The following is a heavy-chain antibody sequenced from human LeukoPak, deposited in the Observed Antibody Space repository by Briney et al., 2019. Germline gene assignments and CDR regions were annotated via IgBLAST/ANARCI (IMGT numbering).Heavy chain of an antibody. J-gene: IGHJ4*02. V-gene: IGHV5-51*01. CDR3: ARLVGSGYYFDY. CDR2: IYPGNSDT. CDR1: GYILTNNW. Sequence: GESLKISCKISGYILTNNWIGWVRQVPGKGLEWMGLIYPGNSDTKYSPSFQGQVTFSVDKSISTAYLHWSSLKASDTAMYYCARLVGSGYYFDYWGQGTLVTVSS. D-gene: IGHD3-3*01.